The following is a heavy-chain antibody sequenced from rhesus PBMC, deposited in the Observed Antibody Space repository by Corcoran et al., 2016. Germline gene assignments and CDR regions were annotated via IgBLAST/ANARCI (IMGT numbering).Heavy chain of an antibody. CDR3: ARSGYGSGGVY. Sequence: QVQLQESGPGLVKPSETLSLTCAVSGASISSYWWSWIRQPPGKGLEWIGEFNGNSGNSSSNPSLKSRVTSSKDASKNQFSLKLSSVTAADTAVYYCARSGYGSGGVYWGQGVMVTVSS. D-gene: IGHD4-4*01. CDR2: FNGNSGNS. J-gene: IGHJ4*01. CDR1: GASISSYW. V-gene: IGHV4-80*01.